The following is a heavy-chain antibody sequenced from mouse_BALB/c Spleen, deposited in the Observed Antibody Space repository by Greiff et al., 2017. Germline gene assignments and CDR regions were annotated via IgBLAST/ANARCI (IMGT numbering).Heavy chain of an antibody. CDR1: GFAFSSYD. CDR3: ARRGATSYFDY. Sequence: EVQLVESGGGLVKPGGSLKLSCAASGFAFSSYDMSWVRQTPEKRLEWVAYISSGGGSTYYPDTVKGRFTISRDNAKNTLYLQMSSLKSEDTAMYYWARRGATSYFDYWGQGTTLTVSS. J-gene: IGHJ2*01. CDR2: ISSGGGST. D-gene: IGHD3-1*01. V-gene: IGHV5-12-1*01.